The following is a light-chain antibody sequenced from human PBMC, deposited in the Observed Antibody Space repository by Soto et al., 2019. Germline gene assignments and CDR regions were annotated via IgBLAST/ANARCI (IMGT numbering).Light chain of an antibody. Sequence: DLQMTQSPSSLSASVGDRVTISCRASQSISTYLNWYQQKPGKVPQLLLYGSSTLQSEVPSRFTGSGSGTDFTLTITSLQPEDFVTYFCQQSYTTPRTFGQGTKVEI. CDR2: GSS. J-gene: IGKJ1*01. CDR1: QSISTY. V-gene: IGKV1-39*01. CDR3: QQSYTTPRT.